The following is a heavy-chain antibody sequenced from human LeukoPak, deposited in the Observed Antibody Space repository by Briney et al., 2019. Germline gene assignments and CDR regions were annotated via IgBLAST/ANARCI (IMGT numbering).Heavy chain of an antibody. CDR2: IYRSGST. V-gene: IGHV4-59*01. J-gene: IGHJ5*02. Sequence: SETLSLTCTVSGGSISSDYWSWIRQPPGKGLEWIGYIYRSGSTNYNPSLKSRVTISVHTSKNQFSLKLSSVTAADTAVYYCARDKGDYGDYYWFDPWGQGTLVTVSS. D-gene: IGHD4-17*01. CDR3: ARDKGDYGDYYWFDP. CDR1: GGSISSDY.